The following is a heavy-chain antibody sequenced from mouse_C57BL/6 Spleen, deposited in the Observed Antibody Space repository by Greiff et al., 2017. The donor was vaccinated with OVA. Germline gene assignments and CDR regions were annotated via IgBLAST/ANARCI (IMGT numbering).Heavy chain of an antibody. J-gene: IGHJ3*01. V-gene: IGHV1-55*01. Sequence: QVQLQQPGAELVKPGASVKMSCKASGYTFTSYWITWVKQRPGQGLEWIGDIYPGSGSTNYNEKFKSKATLTVDTSSSTAYMQLSSLTSEDSAVYDCARGGGYGWDPWFAYWGQGTLVTVSA. D-gene: IGHD1-1*02. CDR1: GYTFTSYW. CDR2: IYPGSGST. CDR3: ARGGGYGWDPWFAY.